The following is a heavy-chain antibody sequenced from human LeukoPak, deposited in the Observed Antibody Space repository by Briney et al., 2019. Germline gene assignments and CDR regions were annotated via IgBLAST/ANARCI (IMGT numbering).Heavy chain of an antibody. CDR1: GFTFSSYW. Sequence: GGSLRLSCAASGFTFSSYWMSRVRQAPGRGLEWVANIKQDGSEKYYVDSVKGRFTISRDNAKNSLYLQMNSLRAEDTAVYYCARDLPSSMVRGVIRYYYYGMDVWGQGTTVTVSS. V-gene: IGHV3-7*01. D-gene: IGHD3-10*01. J-gene: IGHJ6*02. CDR2: IKQDGSEK. CDR3: ARDLPSSMVRGVIRYYYYGMDV.